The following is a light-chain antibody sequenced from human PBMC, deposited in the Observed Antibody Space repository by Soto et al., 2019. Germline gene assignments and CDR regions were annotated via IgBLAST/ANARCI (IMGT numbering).Light chain of an antibody. CDR2: GVS. Sequence: QSALTQPASVSGSPGQSITISCTGTISDFVVYNYVSWYQQHPGKAPKLMIYGVSNRPSGVSNRFSGSKSGNTASLTISGLQAEDEADYYCSSYTSSRTPYVFGTGTKVTVL. J-gene: IGLJ1*01. V-gene: IGLV2-14*01. CDR1: ISDFVVYNY. CDR3: SSYTSSRTPYV.